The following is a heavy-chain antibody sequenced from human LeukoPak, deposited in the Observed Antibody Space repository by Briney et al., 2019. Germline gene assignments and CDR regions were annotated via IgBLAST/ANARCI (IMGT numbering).Heavy chain of an antibody. V-gene: IGHV1-8*01. J-gene: IGHJ4*02. CDR1: GYTFTSYD. CDR3: AREIAAAGTPGGGH. D-gene: IGHD6-13*01. Sequence: GASVKVSCKASGYTFTSYDINWVRQATGQGLEWMGWMNPNSGNTGYAQKFQGRVTMTRNTSISTAYMELSSLRSEDTAVYYCAREIAAAGTPGGGHWGQGTLVTVSS. CDR2: MNPNSGNT.